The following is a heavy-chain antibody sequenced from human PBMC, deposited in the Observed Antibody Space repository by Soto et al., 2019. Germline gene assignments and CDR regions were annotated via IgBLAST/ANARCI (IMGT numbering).Heavy chain of an antibody. CDR1: GFTFSSYG. CDR2: ISYDGSNK. V-gene: IGHV3-30*18. Sequence: QVQLVESGGGVVQPGRSLRLSCAASGFTFSSYGMHWVRQAPGKXXXWVAVISYDGSNKYYADSVKGRFXISRDNSXXXXXXXXXXLRAEDTAVYYCAKDRWLQEYYFDYWGQGTLVTVSS. CDR3: AKDRWLQEYYFDY. J-gene: IGHJ4*02. D-gene: IGHD5-12*01.